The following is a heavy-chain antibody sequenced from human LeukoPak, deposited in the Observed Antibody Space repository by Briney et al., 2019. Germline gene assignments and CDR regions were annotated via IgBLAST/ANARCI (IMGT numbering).Heavy chain of an antibody. J-gene: IGHJ6*03. CDR3: ARDRSESIAARNYYYYYMDV. CDR2: IYYSGST. Sequence: SETLSLTCTVSGGSISSGGYYWSWIRQHPGKGLEWIGYIYYSGSTYYNPSLKGRVTISVDTSKNQFSLKLSSVTAADTAVYYCARDRSESIAARNYYYYYMDVWGKGTTVTVSS. CDR1: GGSISSGGYY. V-gene: IGHV4-31*03. D-gene: IGHD6-6*01.